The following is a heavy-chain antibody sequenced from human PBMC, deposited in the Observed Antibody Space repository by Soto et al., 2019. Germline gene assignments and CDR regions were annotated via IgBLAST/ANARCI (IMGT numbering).Heavy chain of an antibody. CDR3: ARQNYDFWSGMD. CDR1: GGSISSSSYY. J-gene: IGHJ4*02. CDR2: IYYSGST. D-gene: IGHD3-3*01. Sequence: QLQLQESGPGLVKPSETLSLTCTVSGGSISSSSYYWGWIRQPPGKGLEWIGSIYYSGSTYYNPSLKSRVTISVDTSKNQFSLKLSSVTAADTAVYYCARQNYDFWSGMDWGQGTLVTVSS. V-gene: IGHV4-39*01.